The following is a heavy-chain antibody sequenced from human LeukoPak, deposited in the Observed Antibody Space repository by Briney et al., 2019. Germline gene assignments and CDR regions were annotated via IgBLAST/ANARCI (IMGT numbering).Heavy chain of an antibody. Sequence: ESGPTLVNPTQTLTLTCTFSGFSLSTSEVGVGWIRQPPGKALEWLALIYWDEDKRYSPSLKSRLTITKDTSKSQVVLTMTNMDPVDTATYYCARRLSSGSTFDYWGQGTLVTVSS. CDR3: ARRLSSGSTFDY. V-gene: IGHV2-5*02. D-gene: IGHD6-19*01. CDR2: IYWDEDK. CDR1: GFSLSTSEVG. J-gene: IGHJ4*02.